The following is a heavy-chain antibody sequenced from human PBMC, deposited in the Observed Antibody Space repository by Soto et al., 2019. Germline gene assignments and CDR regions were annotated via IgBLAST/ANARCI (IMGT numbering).Heavy chain of an antibody. V-gene: IGHV4-34*01. CDR3: ARVTGRYYYGMDV. J-gene: IGHJ6*02. Sequence: QVQLQQWGAGLLKPSETLSLTCAVYGGSFSAYYWSWIRQPPGKGLEWIGEINHRGSTNYSPSLKSRVTISVDTSKNQFSLKLSSVTAADTGVYYCARVTGRYYYGMDVWGQGTTVTVSS. CDR2: INHRGST. CDR1: GGSFSAYY.